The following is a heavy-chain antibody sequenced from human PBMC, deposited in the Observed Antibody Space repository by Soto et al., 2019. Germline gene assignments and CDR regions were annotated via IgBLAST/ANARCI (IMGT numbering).Heavy chain of an antibody. V-gene: IGHV3-30*18. CDR1: GFTFNNYG. D-gene: IGHD6-13*01. CDR3: AKDQGIAASHGID. CDR2: ISNDGSDK. J-gene: IGHJ3*01. Sequence: VQLVESGGGVVQPGRFLRLSCAASGFTFNNYGMHWVRQAPGKGLEWVATISNDGSDKYYADSVKGRLTISRDNSKNTVYLQMNSLRAEETAVYYCAKDQGIAASHGIDWGQGTMVTVSS.